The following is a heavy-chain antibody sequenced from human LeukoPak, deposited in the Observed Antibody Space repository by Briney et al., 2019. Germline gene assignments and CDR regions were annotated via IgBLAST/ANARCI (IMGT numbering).Heavy chain of an antibody. V-gene: IGHV4-34*01. CDR3: ARARATGRGSGSYSG. CDR1: GGSFSGYY. J-gene: IGHJ4*02. D-gene: IGHD3-10*01. Sequence: PSETLSLTCAVYGGSFSGYYWSWIRQPPGRGLEWIGDINHSGSTNYNPSLKSRVTISVDTSKSHFSLRLSSVTAADTAVYYCARARATGRGSGSYSGWGQGTLVTVSS. CDR2: INHSGST.